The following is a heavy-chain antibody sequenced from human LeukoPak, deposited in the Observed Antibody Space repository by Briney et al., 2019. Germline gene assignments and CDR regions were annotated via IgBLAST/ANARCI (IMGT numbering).Heavy chain of an antibody. CDR2: ISGSGGST. V-gene: IGHV3-23*01. J-gene: IGHJ4*02. CDR3: ARTYGSGTYFDY. D-gene: IGHD3-10*01. Sequence: GGSLRLSCAASRFTFSSYAMSWVRQAPGKGLEWVSAISGSGGSTYYADSVKGRFTISRDNSKNTLYLQMNNLRAEDTAVYYCARTYGSGTYFDYWGQGTLVTVSS. CDR1: RFTFSSYA.